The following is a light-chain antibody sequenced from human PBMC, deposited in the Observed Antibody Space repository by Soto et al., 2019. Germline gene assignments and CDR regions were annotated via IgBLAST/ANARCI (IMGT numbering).Light chain of an antibody. CDR1: QSISSW. CDR2: KAS. J-gene: IGKJ5*01. V-gene: IGKV1-5*03. CDR3: QQRTSWPGLS. Sequence: DIHINQAPSTLSASVGYRVTITCRASQSISSWLAWYQQKPGKAPKLLIYKASSLESGVPSRFSGSGSGTNFTLTISSLEPDDFAVYYCQQRTSWPGLSFGQGTRLEIK.